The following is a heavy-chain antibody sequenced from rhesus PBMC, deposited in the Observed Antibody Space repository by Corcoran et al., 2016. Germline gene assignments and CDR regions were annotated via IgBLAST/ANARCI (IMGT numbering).Heavy chain of an antibody. CDR3: ASSRPSWSDGY. CDR2: IYGSSGST. D-gene: IGHD6-13*01. J-gene: IGHJ4*01. V-gene: IGHV4-76*01. Sequence: QVQLQESGPGVVKPSETLSLTCAVSGGSISSGYDWSWIRQPPGKGLEWIGYIYGSSGSTNYNPSLKNRVTISKDASKNQFALKLSSVTAADTAVYYCASSRPSWSDGYWGQGVLVTVSS. CDR1: GGSISSGYD.